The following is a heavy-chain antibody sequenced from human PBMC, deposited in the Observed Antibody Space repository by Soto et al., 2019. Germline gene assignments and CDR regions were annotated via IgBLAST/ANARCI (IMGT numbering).Heavy chain of an antibody. CDR2: TYYRSKWYN. CDR1: GDSVSSNSAA. J-gene: IGHJ5*02. V-gene: IGHV6-1*01. Sequence: SQTLSLTCAISGDSVSSNSAAWSWIRQSPSRGLEWLGRTYYRSKWYNDYAVSVKSRITINPDTSKNQFSLQLNSVTPEDTAVYYCARADPRRITMVRGVIIVYWFDPWGQGTLVTVSS. CDR3: ARADPRRITMVRGVIIVYWFDP. D-gene: IGHD3-10*01.